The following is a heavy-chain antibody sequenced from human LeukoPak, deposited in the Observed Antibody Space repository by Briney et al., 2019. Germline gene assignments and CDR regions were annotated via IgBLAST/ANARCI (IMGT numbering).Heavy chain of an antibody. CDR1: GGSFSGYY. Sequence: SETLSLTCAVYGGSFSGYYWSWIRQPPGKGLEWIGEINHGGSTNYNPALNSRVTISVDTSKSQFSLKLSSVTAADTAVYYCARVICGGGSCYSDNWFDPWGQGTLVTVSS. V-gene: IGHV4-34*01. D-gene: IGHD2-15*01. CDR2: INHGGST. J-gene: IGHJ5*02. CDR3: ARVICGGGSCYSDNWFDP.